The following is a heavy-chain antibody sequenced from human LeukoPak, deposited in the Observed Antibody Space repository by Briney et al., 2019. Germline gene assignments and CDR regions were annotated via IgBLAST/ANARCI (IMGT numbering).Heavy chain of an antibody. CDR2: INWNGGST. Sequence: GGSLRLSCAASGFTFDDYGMSWVRQAPGKGLEWVSGINWNGGSTGYADSVKGRFTISRDNAKNSLYLQMNSLRAEDTALYHCARRGPVVPAAIVEELRNYYYYYMDVWGKGTTVTVSS. CDR1: GFTFDDYG. D-gene: IGHD2-2*01. V-gene: IGHV3-20*01. CDR3: ARRGPVVPAAIVEELRNYYYYYMDV. J-gene: IGHJ6*03.